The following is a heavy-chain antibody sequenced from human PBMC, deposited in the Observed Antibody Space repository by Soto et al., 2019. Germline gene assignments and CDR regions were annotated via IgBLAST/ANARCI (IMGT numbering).Heavy chain of an antibody. V-gene: IGHV3-21*01. CDR1: GFTFSSYS. D-gene: IGHD3-16*01. Sequence: GGSLRLSCAASGFTFSSYSMNWVRQAPGKGLEWVSSISSSSSYIYYADSVKGRFTISRDNAKNSLYLQMNSLRAEDTAVYYCATLGFNGGDNDYWGQGTLVTVSS. J-gene: IGHJ4*02. CDR2: ISSSSSYI. CDR3: ATLGFNGGDNDY.